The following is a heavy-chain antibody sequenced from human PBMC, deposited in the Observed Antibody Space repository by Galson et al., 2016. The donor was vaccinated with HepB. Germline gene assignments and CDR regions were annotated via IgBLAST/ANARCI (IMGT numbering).Heavy chain of an antibody. Sequence: SLRLSCAASGFTFSSYWMSWVRQSPGKGLDWVSGISSTGRGTYYADSVKGRSTISRDNAKNLVSLQMNSLRDEDTAVYFCARGWRHNSFDYWGQGTLVTVSS. V-gene: IGHV3-48*02. D-gene: IGHD5-24*01. CDR2: ISSTGRGT. J-gene: IGHJ4*02. CDR3: ARGWRHNSFDY. CDR1: GFTFSSYW.